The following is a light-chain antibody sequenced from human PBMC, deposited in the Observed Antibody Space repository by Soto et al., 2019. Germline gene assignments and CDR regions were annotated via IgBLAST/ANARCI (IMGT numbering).Light chain of an antibody. V-gene: IGLV1-44*01. CDR2: RSN. Sequence: QSVLTQPPSASGTPGQRVTISCSGSSSNIGSNTINWYQQLPGTAPKLLIYRSNQRPSGVPDRFSGSKSGTSASLAISGLQSEDEADYYCAAWDDSLNGLVVFGGGTKLTVL. J-gene: IGLJ2*01. CDR1: SSNIGSNT. CDR3: AAWDDSLNGLVV.